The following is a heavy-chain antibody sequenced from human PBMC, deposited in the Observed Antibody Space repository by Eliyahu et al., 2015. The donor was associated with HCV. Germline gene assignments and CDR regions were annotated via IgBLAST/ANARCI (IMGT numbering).Heavy chain of an antibody. CDR3: AKYSGNDRYPRNNLGYFDN. V-gene: IGHV3-9*01. D-gene: IGHD6-19*01. J-gene: IGHJ4*02. Sequence: EVKLVESGGGLIQPGRSQRLSCRASGFTFDDYAMHWVRQAPGKGLEWVAGIKWNSRSIIYADSVKGRFTISRDNVWNSVYLDMDSLRLEDTAVYYCAKYSGNDRYPRNNLGYFDNWGQGTLVTVSS. CDR2: IKWNSRSI. CDR1: GFTFDDYA.